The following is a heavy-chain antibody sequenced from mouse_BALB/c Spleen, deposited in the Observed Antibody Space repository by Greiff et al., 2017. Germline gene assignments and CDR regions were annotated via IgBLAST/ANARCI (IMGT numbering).Heavy chain of an antibody. CDR1: GYTFTSYW. J-gene: IGHJ4*01. D-gene: IGHD1-2*01. V-gene: IGHV1S22*01. Sequence: LQQPGSELVRPGASVKLSCKASGYTFTSYWMHWVKQRPGQGLEWIGNIYPGSGSTNYDEKFKSKATLTVDTSSSTAYMQLSSLTSEDSAVYYCTRYRDYGLYYYAMDYWGQGTSVTVSS. CDR2: IYPGSGST. CDR3: TRYRDYGLYYYAMDY.